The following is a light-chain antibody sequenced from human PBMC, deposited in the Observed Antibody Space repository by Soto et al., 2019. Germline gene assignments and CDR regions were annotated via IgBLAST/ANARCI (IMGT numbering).Light chain of an antibody. CDR2: AAS. Sequence: DIQMTQSPSSLSVSVGDRVTITCRATQGISHYLAWYQQRPGGVPKLLIHAASTLHSGVSSRFSGSGSGTDFTLTISSLQPEDVGTYYCQKYDNGPFTFGPGTKVDLK. V-gene: IGKV1-27*01. J-gene: IGKJ3*01. CDR3: QKYDNGPFT. CDR1: QGISHY.